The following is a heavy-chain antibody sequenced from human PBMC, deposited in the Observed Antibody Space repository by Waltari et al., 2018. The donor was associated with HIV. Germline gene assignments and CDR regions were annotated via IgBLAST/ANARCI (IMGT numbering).Heavy chain of an antibody. CDR3: ARDTLNFFFGLDV. V-gene: IGHV3-48*02. CDR2: ISSSSFNI. J-gene: IGHJ6*02. CDR1: GFSFGDSA. Sequence: EEQLVESGGGLVHPGGSLQLSWSASGFSFGDSAMNWVRQAPGKGLEWIAYISSSSFNIKYVDSVRGRFTISRDNTQNSLSLQMNNLIDEDTAKYFCARDTLNFFFGLDVWGHGTTVAVSS.